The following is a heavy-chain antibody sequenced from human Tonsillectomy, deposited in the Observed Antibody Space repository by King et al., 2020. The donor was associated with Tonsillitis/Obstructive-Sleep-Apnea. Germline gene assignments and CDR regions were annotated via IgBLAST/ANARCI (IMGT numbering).Heavy chain of an antibody. V-gene: IGHV4-34*01. CDR3: AGERDYGDYRRG. Sequence: HVQLQQWGAGLLKPSETLSLTCAVYGGSFSGYYWSWIRQPPGKGLEWIGEINHGGSTNYNPSLKSRVTISVDTSNNQFSLKLTSVTAADTGVYYCAGERDYGDYRRGWGQGTLVTVSS. J-gene: IGHJ4*02. D-gene: IGHD4-17*01. CDR1: GGSFSGYY. CDR2: INHGGST.